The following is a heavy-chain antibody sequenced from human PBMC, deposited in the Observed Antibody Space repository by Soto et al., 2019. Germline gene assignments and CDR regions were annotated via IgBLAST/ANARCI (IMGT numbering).Heavy chain of an antibody. D-gene: IGHD3-9*01. Sequence: QVQLVESGGGVVQPGRSLRLSCAASGFTFSSYGMHWVRQAPGKGLEWVAVISYDGSNKYYADSVKGRFTISRDNSKNTLYLQMNSLRAEDTAVYYCAKDRYFVWLLAYYFDYWGQGTLVTVSS. V-gene: IGHV3-30*18. CDR3: AKDRYFVWLLAYYFDY. J-gene: IGHJ4*02. CDR2: ISYDGSNK. CDR1: GFTFSSYG.